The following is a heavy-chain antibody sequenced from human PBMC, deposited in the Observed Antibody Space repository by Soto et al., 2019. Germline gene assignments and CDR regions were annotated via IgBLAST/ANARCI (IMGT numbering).Heavy chain of an antibody. Sequence: EVHLLESGGALVQPGGSLTLSCAASGFSFSDYAMSWVRQAPGKGLEWVSSISRTGDSAYYADSVKGRFAISRDRSNYRLSLQIHSLIVEDTAFYYCAKGPDGGGYYQNCFDSWGKGTLMTVSS. D-gene: IGHD3-22*01. V-gene: IGHV3-23*01. CDR2: ISRTGDSA. CDR1: GFSFSDYA. CDR3: AKGPDGGGYYQNCFDS. J-gene: IGHJ5*01.